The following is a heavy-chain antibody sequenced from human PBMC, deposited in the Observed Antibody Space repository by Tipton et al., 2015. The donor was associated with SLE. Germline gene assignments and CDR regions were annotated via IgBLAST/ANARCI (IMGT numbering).Heavy chain of an antibody. V-gene: IGHV4-39*07. CDR2: IYYSGST. CDR1: GGSISSSSYY. D-gene: IGHD3-3*01. CDR3: ARGSFERDFWSGYYRGWFDP. J-gene: IGHJ5*02. Sequence: TLSLTCTVSGGSISSSSYYWGWIRQPPGKGLEWIGSIYYSGSTYYNPSLKSRVTISVDTSKNQFSLKLSSVTAADTAVYYCARGSFERDFWSGYYRGWFDPWGQGTLVTVSS.